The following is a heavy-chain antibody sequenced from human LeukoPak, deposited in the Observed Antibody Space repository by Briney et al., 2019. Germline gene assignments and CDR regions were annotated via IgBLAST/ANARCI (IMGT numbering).Heavy chain of an antibody. CDR3: TRVSSPGPQYL. CDR1: GASISRYY. CDR2: IYYSGST. Sequence: PSETLSLTCTVSGASISRYYWNWIRQPPGKGLEWIGYIYYSGSTNYNPSLKSRVTISLDTSKNQFSLKLSSVTAADTAVYYCTRVSSPGPQYLWGQGTLVTVSS. J-gene: IGHJ4*02. V-gene: IGHV4-59*01. D-gene: IGHD4-11*01.